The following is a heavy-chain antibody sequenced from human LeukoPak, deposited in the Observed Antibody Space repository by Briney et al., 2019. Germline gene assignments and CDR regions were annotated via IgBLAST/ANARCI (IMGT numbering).Heavy chain of an antibody. CDR2: IYSGGST. J-gene: IGHJ4*02. CDR1: GFIVSSNY. D-gene: IGHD1-26*01. Sequence: GGSLRLSCAASGFIVSSNYMTWVRQAPGKGLEWVSVIYSGGSTYYADSAKGRFTISRDNSKNTLYLQMNSLRAEGTAVYYCARLRGGTYFDYWGQGTLVTVSS. V-gene: IGHV3-66*01. CDR3: ARLRGGTYFDY.